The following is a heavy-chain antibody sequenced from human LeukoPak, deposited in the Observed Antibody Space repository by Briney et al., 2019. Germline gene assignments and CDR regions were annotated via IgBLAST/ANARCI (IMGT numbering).Heavy chain of an antibody. V-gene: IGHV3-7*03. J-gene: IGHJ4*02. CDR3: VVCYEINQFDY. D-gene: IGHD3-3*01. Sequence: PGGSLRLSCAASGFTFSSYWMSWVRQAPGKGLEWVANIKQDGSEKYYVDSVKGRFTISRDNAKNSLYLQMNSLRAEDTAVYYCVVCYEINQFDYWGQGTLVTVSS. CDR2: IKQDGSEK. CDR1: GFTFSSYW.